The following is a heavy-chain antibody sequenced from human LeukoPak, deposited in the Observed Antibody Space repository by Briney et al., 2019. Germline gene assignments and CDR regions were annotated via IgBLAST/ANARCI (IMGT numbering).Heavy chain of an antibody. V-gene: IGHV1-18*01. CDR1: GYTFTSYG. J-gene: IGHJ5*02. CDR2: ISVYNGNA. D-gene: IGHD5-18*01. CDR3: VREGSDTAHYNWFDP. Sequence: GASVEVSCKASGYTFTSYGISWVRQAPGQGLEWMGWISVYNGNAKYAQKLQGRVTMTTDTSTSTAYMELRSLRSDDTAVYYCVREGSDTAHYNWFDPWGQGTLVTVSS.